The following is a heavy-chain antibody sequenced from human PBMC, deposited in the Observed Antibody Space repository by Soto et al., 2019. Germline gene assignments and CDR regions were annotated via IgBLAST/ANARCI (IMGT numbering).Heavy chain of an antibody. Sequence: SETLSLTCAVSGGSISSGGYSWSWIRQPPGKGLEWIGYIYHSGSTYYNPSLKSRVTISVDRSKNQFSLKLSSVTAADTAVYYCARVSGNYFYYWGQGTLVTVSS. CDR3: ARVSGNYFYY. CDR2: IYHSGST. J-gene: IGHJ4*02. V-gene: IGHV4-30-2*01. CDR1: GGSISSGGYS. D-gene: IGHD1-1*01.